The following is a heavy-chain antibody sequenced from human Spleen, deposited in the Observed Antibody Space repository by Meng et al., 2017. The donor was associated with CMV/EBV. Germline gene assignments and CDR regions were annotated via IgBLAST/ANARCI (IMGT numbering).Heavy chain of an antibody. J-gene: IGHJ3*02. Sequence: CTVSGGSIRRSNYYWGWIRQPPGVGLEWIGSVDNIRNTYYNPSLESRVTISVDTSKNQFSLKLSSVTAADTALYYCARISSASGTIWGQGTMVTVSS. D-gene: IGHD2-2*01. V-gene: IGHV4-39*01. CDR1: GGSIRRSNYY. CDR3: ARISSASGTI. CDR2: VDNIRNT.